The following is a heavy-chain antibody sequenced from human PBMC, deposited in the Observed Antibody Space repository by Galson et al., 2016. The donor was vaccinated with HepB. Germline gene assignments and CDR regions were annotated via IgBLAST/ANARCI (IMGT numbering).Heavy chain of an antibody. CDR1: GFTVSSNY. V-gene: IGHV3-53*04. J-gene: IGHJ4*02. Sequence: SLRLSCAASGFTVSSNYMTWVRQAPGKGLEWVSGIYSGDRTYYADSVKGRFTISRHNSKNTLYLQMNSLRTEDTAVYYCVRSAYSGSYFDYWGQGTLVTVSS. CDR2: IYSGDRT. D-gene: IGHD1-26*01. CDR3: VRSAYSGSYFDY.